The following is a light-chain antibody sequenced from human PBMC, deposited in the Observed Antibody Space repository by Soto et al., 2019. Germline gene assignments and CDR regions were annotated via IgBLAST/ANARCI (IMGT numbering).Light chain of an antibody. CDR2: GAS. Sequence: EIVLTQSPGILSLSPGERATLSCRASQSVSSSYLAWYQQKPGQAPRLLIYGASNRATGIADRFSASGSKTNFALTISRLEPEDFAVYYCQQYGSSPPYTFGQGTKLEFK. CDR1: QSVSSSY. V-gene: IGKV3-20*01. J-gene: IGKJ2*01. CDR3: QQYGSSPPYT.